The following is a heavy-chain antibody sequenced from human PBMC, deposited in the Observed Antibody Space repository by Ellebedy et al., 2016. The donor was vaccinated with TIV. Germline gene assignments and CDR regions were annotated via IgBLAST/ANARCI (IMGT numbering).Heavy chain of an antibody. CDR3: AKTKWNEAFDM. V-gene: IGHV3-30-3*02. Sequence: GESLKISCAASGFTFGSYALHWVRQAPGKGLEWMAVISYDGSNKYYADSVKGRFTISRDNSKKTLYLQMNSLRTEDTAVYYCAKTKWNEAFDMWGQGTMVTVSS. J-gene: IGHJ3*02. CDR1: GFTFGSYA. CDR2: ISYDGSNK. D-gene: IGHD1-1*01.